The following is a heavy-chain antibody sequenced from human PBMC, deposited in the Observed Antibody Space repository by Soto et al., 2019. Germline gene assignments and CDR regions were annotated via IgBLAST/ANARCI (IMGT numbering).Heavy chain of an antibody. CDR2: IYYSGST. CDR3: ARDRIAVAGTFDY. V-gene: IGHV4-61*01. J-gene: IGHJ4*02. Sequence: QVQLQESGPGPVKPSETLSLTCTVSGGSVSSGSYYWSWIRQPPGKGLEWIGYIYYSGSTNYNPSLKSRVTISVDTSKNQFSLKLSSVTAADTAVYYCARDRIAVAGTFDYWGQGTLVTVSS. CDR1: GGSVSSGSYY. D-gene: IGHD6-19*01.